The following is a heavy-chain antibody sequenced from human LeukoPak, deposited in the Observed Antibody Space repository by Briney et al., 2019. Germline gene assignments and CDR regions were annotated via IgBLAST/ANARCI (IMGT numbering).Heavy chain of an antibody. CDR1: GFTFSSYA. CDR3: AKDDITMVRGIVDY. V-gene: IGHV3-23*01. J-gene: IGHJ4*02. CDR2: ISGSGGST. D-gene: IGHD3-10*01. Sequence: VGSLRLSCAASGFTFSSYAMSWVRQAPGRGLEWVSAISGSGGSTYYADSVKGRFTISRDNSKNTLYLQVNSLRAEDTAIYYCAKDDITMVRGIVDYWGQGTLVTVSS.